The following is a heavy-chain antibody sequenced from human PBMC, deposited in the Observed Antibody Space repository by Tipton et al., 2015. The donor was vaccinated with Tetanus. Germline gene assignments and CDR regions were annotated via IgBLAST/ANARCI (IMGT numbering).Heavy chain of an antibody. D-gene: IGHD2-2*02. V-gene: IGHV3-48*01. J-gene: IGHJ5*02. CDR1: GFNFHSYS. CDR3: ARGAYTYGPDP. CDR2: FSTYRKTI. Sequence: SLRLSCAGSGFNFHSYSMNWVRQAPGKGLEWIACFSTYRKTIYYADAVKGRFTISRDNSKNTVFLQMNSLRAEDTGMYFCARGAYTYGPDPWGQGTLVVVSS.